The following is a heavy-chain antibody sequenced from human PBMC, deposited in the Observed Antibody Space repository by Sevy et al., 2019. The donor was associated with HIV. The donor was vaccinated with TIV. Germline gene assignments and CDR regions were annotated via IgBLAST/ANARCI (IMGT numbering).Heavy chain of an antibody. CDR3: AAPRASGWYEGTGGYFDF. V-gene: IGHV4-39*01. J-gene: IGHJ2*01. CDR1: GGSISSSSYY. D-gene: IGHD6-19*01. CDR2: IDSTGST. Sequence: SETLSLTCTVSGGSISSSSYYWGWIRQPPGKGLEWIGSIDSTGSTSYNPSLRSRVTVSADTSKNQLPLKLDSVSAADTAVYYGAAPRASGWYEGTGGYFDFWGRGTLVTVSS.